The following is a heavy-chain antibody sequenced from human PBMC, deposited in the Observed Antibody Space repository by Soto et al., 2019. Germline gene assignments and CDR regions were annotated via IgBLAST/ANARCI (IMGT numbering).Heavy chain of an antibody. V-gene: IGHV4-31*03. D-gene: IGHD6-19*01. CDR3: ARDFTDSSGPTLGMGV. Sequence: QVQLQESGPGLVKHSQTLSLTCTVSGGSISSSGYYWRWIRQHPGKGLEWIGYIYYSGSTYYNPSLKSRATISVDTSKSQFSLKLSSVTAADTAVYYCARDFTDSSGPTLGMGVWGQGTTATVSS. CDR1: GGSISSSGYY. CDR2: IYYSGST. J-gene: IGHJ6*02.